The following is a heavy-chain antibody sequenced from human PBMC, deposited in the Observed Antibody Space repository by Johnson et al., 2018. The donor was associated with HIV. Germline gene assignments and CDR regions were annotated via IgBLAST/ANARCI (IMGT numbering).Heavy chain of an antibody. CDR1: GFTFSSYG. D-gene: IGHD3-22*01. J-gene: IGHJ3*02. V-gene: IGHV3-30*03. CDR3: ARVAGTNEDYYDSSGPDAFDI. Sequence: QVQLVESGGGVVQPGRSLRLSCAASGFTFSSYGMHWVRQAPGKGLEWVAVISYDGSNKYYADSVKGRFTISRDNSKNTLYLQMNSLRAEDTAVYYCARVAGTNEDYYDSSGPDAFDIWGQGTMVTVSS. CDR2: ISYDGSNK.